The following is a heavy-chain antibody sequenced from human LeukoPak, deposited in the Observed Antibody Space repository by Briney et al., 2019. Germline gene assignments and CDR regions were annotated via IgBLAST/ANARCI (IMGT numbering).Heavy chain of an antibody. CDR2: INPNSGGT. J-gene: IGHJ4*02. Sequence: AASVKVSCKASGYTFTGYYMHWVRQAPGQGLEWMGWINPNSGGTNYAQKFQGRVTMTRDTSISTAYMELSRLRSNDTAVYHCARGPQPDYFDYWGQGTLVTVSS. D-gene: IGHD1-14*01. V-gene: IGHV1-2*02. CDR1: GYTFTGYY. CDR3: ARGPQPDYFDY.